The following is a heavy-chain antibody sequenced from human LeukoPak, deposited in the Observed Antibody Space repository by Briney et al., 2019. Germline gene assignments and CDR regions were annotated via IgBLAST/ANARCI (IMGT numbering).Heavy chain of an antibody. J-gene: IGHJ4*02. V-gene: IGHV1-18*01. D-gene: IGHD2-8*01. Sequence: GASVKVSCKASGYTFTSYGISWVRRAPGQGLEWMGWISAHNGNTNYAQKLQGRVTMTTDTSTSTAYMELRSLRSDDTAVYYCARARCTNGVCHLDYWGQGTLVTVSS. CDR3: ARARCTNGVCHLDY. CDR2: ISAHNGNT. CDR1: GYTFTSYG.